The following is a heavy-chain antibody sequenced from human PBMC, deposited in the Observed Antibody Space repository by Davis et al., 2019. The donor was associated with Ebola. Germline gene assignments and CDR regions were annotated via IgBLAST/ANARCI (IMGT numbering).Heavy chain of an antibody. V-gene: IGHV3-7*03. CDR1: GFTFSSYW. CDR3: AKDQAGDSSGYYDY. Sequence: PGGSLRLSCAASGFTFSSYWMSWVRQAPGKGLEWVANIKQDGSEKYYVDSVKGRFTISRDNAKNSLYLQMNSLRAEDTAVYYCAKDQAGDSSGYYDYWGQGTLVTVSS. CDR2: IKQDGSEK. J-gene: IGHJ4*02. D-gene: IGHD3-22*01.